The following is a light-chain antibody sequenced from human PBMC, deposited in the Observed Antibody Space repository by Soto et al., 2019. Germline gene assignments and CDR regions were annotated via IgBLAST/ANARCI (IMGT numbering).Light chain of an antibody. CDR2: DAS. CDR3: QQSYRTPYN. CDR1: QGISTY. V-gene: IGKV1-39*01. J-gene: IGKJ2*01. Sequence: DIPMTQSPSSLSASVGDRVTITCRASQGISTYLVWYQQRQGRAPKLLIYDASSLLSGVPSRFSGSGSGTDFTLTISSLQPKDFATYYCQQSYRTPYNFGQGTKLETK.